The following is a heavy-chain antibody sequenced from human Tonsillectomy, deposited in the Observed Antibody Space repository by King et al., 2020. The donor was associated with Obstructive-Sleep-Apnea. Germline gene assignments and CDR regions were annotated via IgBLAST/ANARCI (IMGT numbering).Heavy chain of an antibody. J-gene: IGHJ4*02. CDR1: GFTFSSYS. CDR3: ASPYYYDSSGSGY. D-gene: IGHD3-22*01. Sequence: VQLVESGGGLVQPGGSLRLSCAASGFTFSSYSMNWVRQAPGKGLEWVSYISSSSSTIYYADSVKGRFTISRDNAKNSLYLQMNSLRAEDTAVYYCASPYYYDSSGSGYWGQGTLVTVSS. V-gene: IGHV3-48*04. CDR2: ISSSSSTI.